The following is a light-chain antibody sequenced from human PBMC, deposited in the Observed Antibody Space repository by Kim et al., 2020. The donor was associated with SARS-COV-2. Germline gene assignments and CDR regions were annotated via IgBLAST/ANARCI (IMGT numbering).Light chain of an antibody. CDR2: AVS. CDR3: SSYTSTNTWV. Sequence: GQSVTISCTGTSSDVGSYNRVSWYQQPPGTAPKLMIYAVSNRPSGVPDRFSGSKSGNTASLTISGLQAEDEADYYCSSYTSTNTWVFGGGTKLTVL. V-gene: IGLV2-18*02. CDR1: SSDVGSYNR. J-gene: IGLJ3*02.